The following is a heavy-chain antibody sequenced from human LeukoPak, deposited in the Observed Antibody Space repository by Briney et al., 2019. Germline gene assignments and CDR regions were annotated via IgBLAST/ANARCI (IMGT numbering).Heavy chain of an antibody. V-gene: IGHV3-30*18. CDR3: AKAGGSYRERMARRWDIDY. CDR1: GFTFSSYG. J-gene: IGHJ4*02. CDR2: ISYDGSNK. D-gene: IGHD1-26*01. Sequence: PGGSLRLSCAASGFTFSSYGMHWVRQAPGKGLEWVAVISYDGSNKYYADSVKGRFTISRDNSKNTLYLQMNSLRAEDTAVYYCAKAGGSYRERMARRWDIDYWGQGTLVTVSS.